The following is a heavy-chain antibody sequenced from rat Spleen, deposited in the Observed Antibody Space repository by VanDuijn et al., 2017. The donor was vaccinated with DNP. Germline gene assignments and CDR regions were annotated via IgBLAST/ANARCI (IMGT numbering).Heavy chain of an antibody. V-gene: IGHV2-77*01. D-gene: IGHD1-9*01. J-gene: IGHJ4*01. Sequence: QVQMKETGPGLVQTTQTLSVTCTVSGFSLTTYGVNWIRQAPGKGLEWMGIIWGDGSTNYNSALKSRLSISRDTSKSQVFLKMNSLQTEDTAMYFCARYYGYNYYAMDAWGQGTSVTVSS. CDR2: IWGDGST. CDR1: GFSLTTYG. CDR3: ARYYGYNYYAMDA.